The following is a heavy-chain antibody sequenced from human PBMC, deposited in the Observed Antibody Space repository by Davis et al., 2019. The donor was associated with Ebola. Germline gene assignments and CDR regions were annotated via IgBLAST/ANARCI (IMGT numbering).Heavy chain of an antibody. CDR2: INAGNGYT. V-gene: IGHV1-3*01. Sequence: ASVKVSCKASGYTFTSYPMHWVRQAPGQRLEWMGWINAGNGYTKYSQKFQGRVTITRDTSASTAYMELSSLRAEDTAVYYCARDHYDCSSTSCYYGMDVWGQGTTVTVSS. D-gene: IGHD2-2*01. CDR1: GYTFTSYP. CDR3: ARDHYDCSSTSCYYGMDV. J-gene: IGHJ6*02.